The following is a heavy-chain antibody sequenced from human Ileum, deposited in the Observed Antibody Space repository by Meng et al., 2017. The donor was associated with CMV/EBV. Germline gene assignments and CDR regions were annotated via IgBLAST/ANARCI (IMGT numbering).Heavy chain of an antibody. Sequence: SVKVSCKASGGTFSSYAISWVRQAPGQGLEWMGGIIPILGIANYAQKFQGRVTITADKSTSTAYMELSSLRSDDTAVYYCARGFYDFWSGYSHPLDYWGQGTLVTVSS. CDR2: IIPILGIA. V-gene: IGHV1-69*10. D-gene: IGHD3-3*01. J-gene: IGHJ4*02. CDR3: ARGFYDFWSGYSHPLDY. CDR1: GGTFSSYA.